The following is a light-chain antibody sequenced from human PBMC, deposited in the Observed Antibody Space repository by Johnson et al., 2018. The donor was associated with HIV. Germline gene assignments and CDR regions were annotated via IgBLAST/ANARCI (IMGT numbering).Light chain of an antibody. CDR3: GTWDSSLSAGV. CDR2: DNY. CDR1: TSNIGNND. Sequence: QSVLTQPPSVSAAPGQKVTFSCSGSTSNIGNNDVSWYRHLPGTAPKLLIYDNYKRPSGIPDRFSGSKSGPSATLGITGLQTGDEADYYCGTWDSSLSAGVFGTGTKVTVL. J-gene: IGLJ1*01. V-gene: IGLV1-51*01.